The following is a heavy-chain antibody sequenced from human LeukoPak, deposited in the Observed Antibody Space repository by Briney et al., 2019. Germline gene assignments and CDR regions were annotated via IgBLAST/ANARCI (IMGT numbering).Heavy chain of an antibody. D-gene: IGHD5-12*01. CDR2: ISSSSYI. CDR1: GFTFSSYS. V-gene: IGHV3-21*01. CDR3: ARDRNSGYDFDY. J-gene: IGHJ4*02. Sequence: GGSLRLSCAASGFTFSSYSMNWVRQAPGKGLEWVSSISSSSYIYYADSVKGRFTISRDNAKNSLYLQMNSLRAEDTAVYYCARDRNSGYDFDYWGQGTLVTVSS.